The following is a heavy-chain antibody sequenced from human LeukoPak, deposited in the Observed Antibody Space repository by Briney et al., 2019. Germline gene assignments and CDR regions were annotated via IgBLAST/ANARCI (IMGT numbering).Heavy chain of an antibody. V-gene: IGHV1-18*01. CDR3: ARADGIYDSSGYYYHYFDY. D-gene: IGHD3-22*01. CDR2: ISAYNGNT. CDR1: GYTFTSYG. J-gene: IGHJ4*02. Sequence: ASVKVSCKASGYTFTSYGISWVRQAPGQGLEWMGWISAYNGNTNYAQKLQGRVTMTTDTSTSTAHMELRSLRSDDTAVYYCARADGIYDSSGYYYHYFDYWGQGTLVTVSS.